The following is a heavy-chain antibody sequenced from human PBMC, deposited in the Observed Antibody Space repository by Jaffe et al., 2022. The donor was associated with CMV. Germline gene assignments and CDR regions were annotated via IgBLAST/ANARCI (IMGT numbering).Heavy chain of an antibody. V-gene: IGHV1-69*01. J-gene: IGHJ5*02. Sequence: QVQLVQSGAEVKKPGSSVKVSCKASGGTFSSYAISWVRQAPGQGLEWMGGIIPIFGTANYAQKFQGRVTITADESTSTAYMELSSLRSEDTAVYYCARDYRPREAYCGGDCYFNWFDPWGQGTLVTVSS. D-gene: IGHD2-21*02. CDR3: ARDYRPREAYCGGDCYFNWFDP. CDR2: IIPIFGTA. CDR1: GGTFSSYA.